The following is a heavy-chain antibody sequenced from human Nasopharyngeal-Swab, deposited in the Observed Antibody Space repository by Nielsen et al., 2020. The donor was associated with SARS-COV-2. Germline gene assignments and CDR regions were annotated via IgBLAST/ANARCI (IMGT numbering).Heavy chain of an antibody. J-gene: IGHJ3*02. D-gene: IGHD1-1*01. CDR2: MKPNSGIT. V-gene: IGHV1-2*02. Sequence: ASVKVSCKASGYSFTSSDINWVRQATGQGLEWMGWMKPNSGITNYAQNFQGRVTMASDTSSNTAYMELSRLTSDDTAVYFCARDRSTTGWNDAFDIWGQGTVVTVSS. CDR1: GYSFTSSD. CDR3: ARDRSTTGWNDAFDI.